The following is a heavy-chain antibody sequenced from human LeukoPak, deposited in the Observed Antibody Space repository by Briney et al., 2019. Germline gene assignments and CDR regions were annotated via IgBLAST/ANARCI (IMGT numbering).Heavy chain of an antibody. CDR3: ARDPNYDYVWGSYQGDY. CDR2: IKQDGSEK. V-gene: IGHV3-7*01. Sequence: PGGSLRLSCAASGFTFSSYWMSWVRQAPGKGLEWVANIKQDGSEKYYVDSVKGRFTISRDNAKNSLYLQMNSLRAEDTAVYYCARDPNYDYVWGSYQGDYWGQGTLVTVSS. D-gene: IGHD3-16*02. CDR1: GFTFSSYW. J-gene: IGHJ4*02.